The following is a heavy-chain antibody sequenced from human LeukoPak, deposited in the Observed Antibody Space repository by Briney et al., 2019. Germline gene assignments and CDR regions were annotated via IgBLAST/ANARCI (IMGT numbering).Heavy chain of an antibody. CDR3: AKDIRRWSAAGTKGGNGY. CDR2: IKQDGSEK. J-gene: IGHJ4*02. Sequence: PGGSLRLSCAASGFTFSSYWMSWVRQAPGKGLEWVANIKQDGSEKYYVDSVKGRFTISRGNAKNSLYLQMNSLRAEDTALYYCAKDIRRWSAAGTKGGNGYWGQGTLVTVSS. D-gene: IGHD6-13*01. CDR1: GFTFSSYW. V-gene: IGHV3-7*03.